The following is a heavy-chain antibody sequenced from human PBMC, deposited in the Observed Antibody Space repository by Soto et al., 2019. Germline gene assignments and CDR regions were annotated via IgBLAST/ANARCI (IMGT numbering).Heavy chain of an antibody. V-gene: IGHV4-4*07. CDR3: ARTVGAAYYFDF. CDR1: GDSMTKYY. D-gene: IGHD1-26*01. J-gene: IGHJ4*02. CDR2: IYTSGST. Sequence: QVQLQESGPGLVKPSETLSLTYTVSGDSMTKYYWSWIRQPAGKGLEWIGRIYTSGSTNYNPSLKSRVTMSIDTSNKHFSLSLKSVTAADTAVYYCARTVGAAYYFDFWGQGALVTVSS.